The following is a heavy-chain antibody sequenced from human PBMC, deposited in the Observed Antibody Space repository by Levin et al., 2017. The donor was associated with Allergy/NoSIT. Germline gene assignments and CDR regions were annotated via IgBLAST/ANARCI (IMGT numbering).Heavy chain of an antibody. V-gene: IGHV4-4*02. J-gene: IGHJ6*03. D-gene: IGHD3-10*01. CDR2: IYHSGST. Sequence: SETLSLTCAVSGGSISSSNWWSWVRQPPGKGLEWIGEIYHSGSTNYNPSLKSRVTISVDKSKNQFSLRLSSVTAADTAVYYCARLEGWFGELYHYYYYYMDVWGKGTTVTVSS. CDR1: GGSISSSNW. CDR3: ARLEGWFGELYHYYYYYMDV.